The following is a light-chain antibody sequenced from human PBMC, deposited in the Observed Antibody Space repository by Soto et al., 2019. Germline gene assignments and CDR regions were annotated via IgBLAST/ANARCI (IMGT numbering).Light chain of an antibody. Sequence: DIQMTQSPSTLSASVGDRVTITCRASQSISTWLAWYQQKPGTAPKLLIYKASSLESGVPSRFSGSGSGTEFTLTISSLQPDDFATYYCQQYSGSSPWTFGQGTRVEIK. CDR3: QQYSGSSPWT. J-gene: IGKJ1*01. CDR2: KAS. V-gene: IGKV1-5*03. CDR1: QSISTW.